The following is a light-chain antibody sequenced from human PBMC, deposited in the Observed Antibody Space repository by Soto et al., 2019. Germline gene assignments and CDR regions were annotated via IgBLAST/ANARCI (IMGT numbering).Light chain of an antibody. J-gene: IGLJ3*02. Sequence: QSALTQPPSVSAAPGQRVTISCSGSSSNIGSNYDSWYQQLPGTAPKLLIYDNYKRPSGLPDRLSGSTSATSTALAIAELLTGDEADYYCDSSDNSLGVVLFGGGTKVTVL. CDR2: DNY. CDR1: SSNIGSNY. CDR3: DSSDNSLGVVL. V-gene: IGLV1-51*01.